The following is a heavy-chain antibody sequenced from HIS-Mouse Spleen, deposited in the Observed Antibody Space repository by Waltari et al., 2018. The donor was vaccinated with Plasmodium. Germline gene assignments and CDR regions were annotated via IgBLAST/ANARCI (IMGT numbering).Heavy chain of an antibody. CDR1: GFSLSTSGMC. V-gene: IGHV2-70*15. CDR3: ARTTYSSSSAKYYYYGMDV. D-gene: IGHD6-6*01. Sequence: QVTLRESGPALVKPTQTLTLTCTFSGFSLSTSGMCVSWIRQPPGKALEWLARIDWEDDKSYSTSLKTRLTISKDTSKNQVVLTMTNMDPVDTATYYCARTTYSSSSAKYYYYGMDVWGQGATVTVSS. J-gene: IGHJ6*02. CDR2: IDWEDDK.